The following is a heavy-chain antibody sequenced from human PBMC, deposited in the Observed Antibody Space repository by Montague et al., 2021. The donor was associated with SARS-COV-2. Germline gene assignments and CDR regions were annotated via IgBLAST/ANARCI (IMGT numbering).Heavy chain of an antibody. CDR2: SYFRPKWYY. J-gene: IGHJ4*02. V-gene: IGHV6-1*01. CDR1: GDSVSSNTLA. Sequence: CAISGDSVSSNTLARKSNRQSPSLRPHWQGRSYFRPKWYYDYAVSVKSRMTISPDTSKNQFSLQLSSVTPEDRAVYYCARDPRYSLSWSFDYWGQGTLVTVSS. D-gene: IGHD6-13*01. CDR3: ARDPRYSLSWSFDY.